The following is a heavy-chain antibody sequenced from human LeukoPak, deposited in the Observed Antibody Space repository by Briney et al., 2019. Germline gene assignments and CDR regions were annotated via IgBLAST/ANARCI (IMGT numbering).Heavy chain of an antibody. CDR1: GGSISSYY. D-gene: IGHD6-13*01. CDR2: IYTSGST. Sequence: SETLSLTCTVSGGSISSYYWSWIRQPAGKGLEWIGRIYTSGSTKYNPSLKSRVTMSIDTSKNHFSLKLSSVTAADTAVYYCARGSVSSSSWTLYNWFDPWGQGTLVTVSS. CDR3: ARGSVSSSSWTLYNWFDP. V-gene: IGHV4-4*07. J-gene: IGHJ5*02.